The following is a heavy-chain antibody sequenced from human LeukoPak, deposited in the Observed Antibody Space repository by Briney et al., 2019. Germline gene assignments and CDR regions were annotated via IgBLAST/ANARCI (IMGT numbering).Heavy chain of an antibody. J-gene: IGHJ4*02. CDR2: IHTGGTT. Sequence: GRSLRLSCVVSGLDISYHYVGWDRQAPGKGLEWVSVIHTGGTTHYAESVKGRFTVSKDTSNNTVFLQMNRLRVEYTAVYYCARVWFGYFFQWGQGALVTVSS. V-gene: IGHV3-53*01. CDR1: GLDISYHY. CDR3: ARVWFGYFFQ. D-gene: IGHD3-10*01.